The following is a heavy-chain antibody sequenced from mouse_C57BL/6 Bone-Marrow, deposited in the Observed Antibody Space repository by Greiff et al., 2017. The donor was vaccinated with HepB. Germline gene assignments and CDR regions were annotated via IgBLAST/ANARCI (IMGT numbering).Heavy chain of an antibody. J-gene: IGHJ2*01. CDR1: GFTFSSYA. CDR2: ISDGGSYT. V-gene: IGHV5-4*01. CDR3: ARESSSTVVADY. D-gene: IGHD1-1*01. Sequence: EVKLMESGGGLVKPGGSLKLSCAASGFTFSSYAMSWVRQTPEKRLEWVATISDGGSYTYYPDNVKGRFTISRDNAKNNLYLQMSHLKSEDTAMYYCARESSSTVVADYWGQGTTLTVSS.